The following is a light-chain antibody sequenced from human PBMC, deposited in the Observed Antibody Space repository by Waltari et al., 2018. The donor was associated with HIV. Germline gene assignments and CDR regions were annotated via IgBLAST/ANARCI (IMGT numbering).Light chain of an antibody. CDR3: QQYLDWPPWT. CDR2: GAS. CDR1: QNIGAN. Sequence: EIVMTQSPATLSVSPGQRVTLSCRASQNIGANLARYQQRPGQPPRLLIHGASSRDPGIPARFTGRGTGTDFTLQISNLQSDDSGVYYCQQYLDWPPWTFGQGTKV. V-gene: IGKV3D-15*01. J-gene: IGKJ1*01.